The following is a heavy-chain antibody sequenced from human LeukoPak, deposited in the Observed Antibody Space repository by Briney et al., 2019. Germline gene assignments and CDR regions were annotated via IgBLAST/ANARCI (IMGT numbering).Heavy chain of an antibody. J-gene: IGHJ6*03. V-gene: IGHV3-30*02. CDR1: GFTFSSYG. D-gene: IGHD2-15*01. CDR2: IRYDGSNK. Sequence: GGSLRLSCAASGFTFSSYGMHWVRQAPGKGLEWVAFIRYDGSNKYYADSVKGRFTISRDNSKNTLYLQMNSLRAEDTAVYYCAAASYYYYYYMDVWGQGTTVTVSS. CDR3: AAASYYYYYYMDV.